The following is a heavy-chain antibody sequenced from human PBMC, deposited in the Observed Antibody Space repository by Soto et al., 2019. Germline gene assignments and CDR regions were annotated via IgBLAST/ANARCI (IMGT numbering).Heavy chain of an antibody. CDR2: IIPIFRAP. CDR3: ASDKDRLQLGGNYYYIMDV. CDR1: GGTFSESA. V-gene: IGHV1-69*12. D-gene: IGHD1-1*01. J-gene: IGHJ6*02. Sequence: QVQLVQSGAEVKKPGSSVKVSCKASGGTFSESAISWVRQAPGQGPEWMGGIIPIFRAPDYAQKFQGRVTITADERTSPAYMELSGLRSEDTAMYYCASDKDRLQLGGNYYYIMDVWGQGTTVIVSS.